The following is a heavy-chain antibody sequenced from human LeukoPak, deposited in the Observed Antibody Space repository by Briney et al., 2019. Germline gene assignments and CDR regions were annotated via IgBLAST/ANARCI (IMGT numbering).Heavy chain of an antibody. CDR2: VYYNGNT. CDR3: ARQRASGTWAFDY. D-gene: IGHD3-3*01. V-gene: IGHV4-39*01. CDR1: RRSISRRCDY. J-gene: IGHJ4*02. Sequence: SETLSLTCTVSRRSISRRCDYWWAWIRQPPGKGLEWVGSVYYNGNTYYNWSLKSRLTISVDTSKDQFSLNLASVTAADTAVYHCARQRASGTWAFDYWGQGTLLTVSS.